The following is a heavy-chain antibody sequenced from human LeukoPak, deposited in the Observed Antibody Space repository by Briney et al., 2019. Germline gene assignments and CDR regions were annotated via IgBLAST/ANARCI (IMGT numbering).Heavy chain of an antibody. Sequence: PSETLSLTCSVSGASISSGAYYWTWIRQLPGKGLEWIGYIFYSGSTYYNPSLKSRLTISIDTSKNQFSLKLSSVTAADTAVYYCARGTPSSGFTDYWGQGTLVAVSS. CDR1: GASISSGAYY. J-gene: IGHJ4*02. V-gene: IGHV4-31*03. CDR2: IFYSGST. CDR3: ARGTPSSGFTDY. D-gene: IGHD3-22*01.